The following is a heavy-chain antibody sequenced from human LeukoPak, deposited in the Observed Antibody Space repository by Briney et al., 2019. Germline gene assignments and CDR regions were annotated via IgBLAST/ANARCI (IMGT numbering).Heavy chain of an antibody. J-gene: IGHJ4*02. CDR2: ISRRGSTI. V-gene: IGHV3-48*03. D-gene: IGHD6-19*01. CDR3: ARESEGGWVDY. Sequence: GGSLRLSCAASGVTFCSYEGNGVREAPGGGGEWVSYISRRGSTIYYADSVKGRFTISRENAKNSLYLQMTSLRAEATAVYYCARESEGGWVDYWGQGTLVTVS. CDR1: GVTFCSYE.